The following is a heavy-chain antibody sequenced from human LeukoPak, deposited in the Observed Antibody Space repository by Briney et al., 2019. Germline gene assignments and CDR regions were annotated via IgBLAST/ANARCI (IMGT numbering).Heavy chain of an antibody. CDR1: GYSLSNYG. V-gene: IGHV3-33*01. CDR3: ARDRRYGSGSGSRYYGMDV. J-gene: IGHJ6*02. D-gene: IGHD3-10*01. CDR2: IWYDGGNK. Sequence: TGGSLRLSCAASGYSLSNYGMHWVRQAPGKGLEWVAVIWYDGGNKYYGDSVKGRFTISRDTSKNTMYLQMNSLRAEDTAVYYCARDRRYGSGSGSRYYGMDVWGQGTTVTVS.